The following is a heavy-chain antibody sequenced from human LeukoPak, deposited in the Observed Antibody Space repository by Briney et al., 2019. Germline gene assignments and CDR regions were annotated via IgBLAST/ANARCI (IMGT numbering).Heavy chain of an antibody. D-gene: IGHD2/OR15-2a*01. CDR3: AKYVSAKGPPYGLDV. J-gene: IGHJ6*02. CDR2: ISGSGGST. Sequence: PGGSLRLSCAASGITFSNFAMSWVRQAPGKGLEWVSTISGSGGSTDYTDSVKGRFTISRDNSKNTLYLQMNSLRAEDTAIYYCAKYVSAKGPPYGLDVWGQGTTVTVSS. V-gene: IGHV3-23*01. CDR1: GITFSNFA.